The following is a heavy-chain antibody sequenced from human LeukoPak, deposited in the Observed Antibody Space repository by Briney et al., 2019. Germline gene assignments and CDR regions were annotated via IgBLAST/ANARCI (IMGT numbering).Heavy chain of an antibody. CDR1: GFTFNSYV. V-gene: IGHV3-15*01. CDR3: ITERSGAFDN. CDR2: IKSKTNGGST. Sequence: PGGSLRLSCAASGFTFNSYVMSWVRQAPGKGLEWVALIKSKTNGGSTDYAAPVKGRFIISRDDSKDTLYLQMNSLKPDDTAVYYCITERSGAFDNWGQGTLVTVSS. J-gene: IGHJ4*02. D-gene: IGHD1-1*01.